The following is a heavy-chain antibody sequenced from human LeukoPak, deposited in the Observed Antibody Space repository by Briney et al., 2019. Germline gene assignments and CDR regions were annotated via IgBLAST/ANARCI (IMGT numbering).Heavy chain of an antibody. CDR1: GGTFSSYA. CDR2: IIPIFGTT. Sequence: SVKVSCKASGGTFSSYAISWVRQAPGQGLEWMGGIIPIFGTTNYAQKFLGTVTITADESTSTAYMELSSLRSEDTAFYYCATNAGGRGNFFNSWGQGTLVTVSS. CDR3: ATNAGGRGNFFNS. V-gene: IGHV1-69*13. J-gene: IGHJ4*02. D-gene: IGHD3-16*01.